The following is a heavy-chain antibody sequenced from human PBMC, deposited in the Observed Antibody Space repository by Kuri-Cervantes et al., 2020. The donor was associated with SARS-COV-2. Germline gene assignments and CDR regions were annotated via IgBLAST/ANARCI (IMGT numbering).Heavy chain of an antibody. CDR1: GFTFSSYG. CDR3: AREGDIVVVPAATRNPQMDV. V-gene: IGHV3-33*01. CDR2: IWYDGSNK. D-gene: IGHD2-2*01. J-gene: IGHJ6*02. Sequence: GESLKISCAASGFTFSSYGMHWVRQAPGKGLEWVAVIWYDGSNKYYADSVKGRFTISRDNSKNTLYLQMNSLRAEDTAVYYCAREGDIVVVPAATRNPQMDVWGQGTTVTVSS.